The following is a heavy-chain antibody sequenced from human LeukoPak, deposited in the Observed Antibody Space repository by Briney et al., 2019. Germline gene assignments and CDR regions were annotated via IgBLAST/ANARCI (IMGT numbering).Heavy chain of an antibody. D-gene: IGHD2-15*01. CDR1: GFTFSSYG. CDR2: ISYDGSNK. V-gene: IGHV3-30*03. J-gene: IGHJ4*02. CDR3: VGYCSGGSCFPGWG. Sequence: GRSLRLSCAASGFTFSSYGMHWVRQAPGKGLEWVACISYDGSNKDYADSVKGRFTISRDNSKNTLYLQMNSLRAEDTAMYYCVGYCSGGSCFPGWGWGQGTLVTVSS.